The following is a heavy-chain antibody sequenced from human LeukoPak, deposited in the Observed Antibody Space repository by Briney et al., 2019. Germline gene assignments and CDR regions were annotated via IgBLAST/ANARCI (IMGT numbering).Heavy chain of an antibody. CDR2: TWYDGSYK. CDR1: GFTFSTYG. V-gene: IGHV3-33*01. J-gene: IGHJ3*02. Sequence: GGSLRLSCAASGFTFSTYGMHWVRQAPGKRLEWVAVTWYDGSYKYYGDSVKGRFTISRDNSKNTLYLQMASLRVEDTAVYYCARQFDGSHPDAFDIWGQGTMVTVSS. CDR3: ARQFDGSHPDAFDI. D-gene: IGHD1-26*01.